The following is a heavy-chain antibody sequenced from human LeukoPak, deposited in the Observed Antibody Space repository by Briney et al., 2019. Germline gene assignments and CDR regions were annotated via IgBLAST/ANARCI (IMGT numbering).Heavy chain of an antibody. CDR1: GYTFTTYG. D-gene: IGHD6-19*01. J-gene: IGHJ4*02. CDR3: ARDLETSSGWFNGLVGF. V-gene: IGHV1-18*01. CDR2: ISGYNGNT. Sequence: ASVKVSCKASGYTFTTYGITWVRQAPGQGLEWMGWISGYNGNTYYAQKLQGRVTMTTDTSTSTAYMELRSLRSDDTGAYYCARDLETSSGWFNGLVGFWGQGTLVTVSS.